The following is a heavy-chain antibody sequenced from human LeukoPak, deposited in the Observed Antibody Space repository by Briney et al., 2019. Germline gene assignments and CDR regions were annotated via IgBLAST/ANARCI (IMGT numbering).Heavy chain of an antibody. CDR1: GGSIINYY. CDR2: IYFSGNT. CDR3: VRGGAATWYFDL. V-gene: IGHV4-59*08. D-gene: IGHD1-26*01. J-gene: IGHJ2*01. Sequence: SETLSLTCTVSGGSIINYYWSWIRQPPGKGLEWVGYIYFSGNTRYNPSLQSRVIMSVDTSKNQVSLNLSSVAAADTAVYYRVRGGAATWYFDLWGRGTLVTVSS.